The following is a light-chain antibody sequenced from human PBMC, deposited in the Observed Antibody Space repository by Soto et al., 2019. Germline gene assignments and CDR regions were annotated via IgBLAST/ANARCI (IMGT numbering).Light chain of an antibody. CDR3: MQALQTPAT. J-gene: IGKJ1*01. CDR2: LGS. CDR1: QSLLHSNGNTY. V-gene: IGKV2-28*01. Sequence: DIVMTQSPLSLPVTPGEPASISCRSSQSLLHSNGNTYLDWYLQKSGQSPQLLIYLGSNRASGVPDRFIGSGSGTDFTLKISRVEADDVGVYYCMQALQTPATFGQGTKVEIK.